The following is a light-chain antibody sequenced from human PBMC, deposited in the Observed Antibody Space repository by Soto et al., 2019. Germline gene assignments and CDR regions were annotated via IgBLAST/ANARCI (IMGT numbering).Light chain of an antibody. V-gene: IGKV1-27*01. CDR1: QGISSS. J-gene: IGKJ3*01. CDR2: GAS. CDR3: QEDNSPPFT. Sequence: DIQMTQSPSSLSASVGDTVTITCRASQGISSSLAWYQQKAGKVPDLLIYGASTLQSGVPSHFSGSGSGTDFTLTISSLQPDDVETYYCQEDNSPPFTFGPGTQVEMK.